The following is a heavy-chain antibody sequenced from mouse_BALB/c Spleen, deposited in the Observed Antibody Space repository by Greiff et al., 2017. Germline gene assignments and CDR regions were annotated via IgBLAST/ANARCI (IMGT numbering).Heavy chain of an antibody. CDR3: TRDLYYGSSYTCAY. Sequence: EVKVMESGGGLVKPGGSLKLSCAASGFTFSSYTMSWVRQTPEKRLEWVATISSGGSYTYYPDSVKGRFTISRDNAKNTLYLQMSSLKSEDTAMYYCTRDLYYGSSYTCAYWGQGTLVTVSA. V-gene: IGHV5-6-4*01. CDR2: ISSGGSYT. J-gene: IGHJ3*01. D-gene: IGHD1-1*01. CDR1: GFTFSSYT.